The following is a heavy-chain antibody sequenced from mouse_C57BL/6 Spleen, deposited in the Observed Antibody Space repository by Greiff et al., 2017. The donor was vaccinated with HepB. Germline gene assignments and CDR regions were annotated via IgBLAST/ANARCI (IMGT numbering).Heavy chain of an antibody. CDR1: GYAFSSSW. V-gene: IGHV1-82*01. Sequence: VKLQESGPELVKPGASVKISCKASGYAFSSSWMNWVKQRPGTGLEWIGRIYPGDGDTNYNGKFKGKATLTADKSSSTAYMQLSSLPSEDSAVYFCERDYYSGSSYVDWYCDVWGTGTTVTVSS. J-gene: IGHJ1*03. CDR2: IYPGDGDT. D-gene: IGHD1-1*01. CDR3: ERDYYSGSSYVDWYCDV.